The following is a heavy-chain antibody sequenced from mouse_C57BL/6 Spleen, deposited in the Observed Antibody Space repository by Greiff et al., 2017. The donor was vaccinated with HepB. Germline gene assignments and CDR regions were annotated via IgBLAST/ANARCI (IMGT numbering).Heavy chain of an antibody. Sequence: EVQLQQSGPELVKPGASVKIPCKASGYTFTDYNMDWVKQSHGKSLEWIGDINPNNGGTIYNQKFKGKATLTVDKSSSTAYMELSSLTSEDTAVYYCARSNYGSSYKGFAYWGQGTLVTVSA. CDR2: INPNNGGT. V-gene: IGHV1-18*01. J-gene: IGHJ3*01. CDR3: ARSNYGSSYKGFAY. CDR1: GYTFTDYN. D-gene: IGHD1-1*01.